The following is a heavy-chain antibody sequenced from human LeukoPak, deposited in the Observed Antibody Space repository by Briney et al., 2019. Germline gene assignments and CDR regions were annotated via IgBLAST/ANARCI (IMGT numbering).Heavy chain of an antibody. CDR3: AREFTMVRGVNPSDY. Sequence: GSSVKVSCKASGGTFSSYAISWVRQAPGQGLEWMGRIIPILGIANYAQKFQGRVTITADKSTSTAYMELSSLRSEDTAVYYCAREFTMVRGVNPSDYWGQGTLVTVSS. D-gene: IGHD3-10*01. V-gene: IGHV1-69*04. CDR1: GGTFSSYA. CDR2: IIPILGIA. J-gene: IGHJ4*02.